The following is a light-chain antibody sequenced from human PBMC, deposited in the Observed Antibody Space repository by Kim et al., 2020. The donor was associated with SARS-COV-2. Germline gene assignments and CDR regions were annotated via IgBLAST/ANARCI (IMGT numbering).Light chain of an antibody. Sequence: AYVGDGVNITCRERQDIRNDLGWYQQNPGRAPKRLIYGASSLQSGVPSRFSGSGSGTEFTLTISSLQPEDFATYFCLQHNTYPITFGQGTRLEIK. CDR2: GAS. CDR1: QDIRND. CDR3: LQHNTYPIT. V-gene: IGKV1-17*01. J-gene: IGKJ5*01.